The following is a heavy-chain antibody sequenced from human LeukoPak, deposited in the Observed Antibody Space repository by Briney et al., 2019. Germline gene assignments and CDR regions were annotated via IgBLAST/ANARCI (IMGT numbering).Heavy chain of an antibody. J-gene: IGHJ4*01. CDR2: IYSRASTYDT. V-gene: IGHV3-53*01. CDR1: GLTVSSRY. CDR3: ARVGAPAAGPVDY. Sequence: GGSLTLLCAAAGLTVSSRYMGWVGEAPGKEIKWVSLIYSRASTYDTYYADSAKGRFTISRDNSKDTVYLQMNSLRAEDTAVYYCARVGAPAAGPVDYWGHGILVTVSS. D-gene: IGHD2-2*01.